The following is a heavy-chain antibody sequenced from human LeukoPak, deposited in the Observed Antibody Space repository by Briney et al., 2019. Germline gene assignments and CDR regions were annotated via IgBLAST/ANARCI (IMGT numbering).Heavy chain of an antibody. CDR2: INAGNGNT. CDR3: ARGGIPIQLWPHYLDY. CDR1: GYTFTSYA. Sequence: ASVKVSCKASGYTFTSYAMHWVRQAPGQRLEWMGWINAGNGNTKYSQKFQGRVTITRDTSASTAYMELSSLRSEDTAVYYCARGGIPIQLWPHYLDYWGQGTLVTVSS. V-gene: IGHV1-3*01. D-gene: IGHD5-18*01. J-gene: IGHJ4*02.